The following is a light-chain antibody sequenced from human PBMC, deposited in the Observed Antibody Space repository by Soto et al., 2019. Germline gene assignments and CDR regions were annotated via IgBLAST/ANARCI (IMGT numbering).Light chain of an antibody. J-gene: IGKJ3*01. CDR3: QQFNSDPFT. CDR2: AAS. Sequence: DIQLTQSPSFLSASVGDRVTITCRASQGITNDLAWNQQKPGKAPKLLIYAASSLQRGVPSTFSGSGFGTEFTLTISSLQPEDFATYFCQQFNSDPFTFGPGTTVDFK. V-gene: IGKV1-9*01. CDR1: QGITND.